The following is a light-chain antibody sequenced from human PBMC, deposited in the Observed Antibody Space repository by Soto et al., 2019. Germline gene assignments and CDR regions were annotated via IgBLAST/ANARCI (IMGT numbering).Light chain of an antibody. Sequence: QSVLTQPPSASGTPGQRVTISCSGSSSNIGSYTVNWYQQLPGTAPKLLIYSNNQRPSGVPDRFSGSKSGTSVSLAISGLQSEDEAADYCAAWDDSLNGVVFGGGTKLTVL. J-gene: IGLJ2*01. V-gene: IGLV1-44*01. CDR3: AAWDDSLNGVV. CDR2: SNN. CDR1: SSNIGSYT.